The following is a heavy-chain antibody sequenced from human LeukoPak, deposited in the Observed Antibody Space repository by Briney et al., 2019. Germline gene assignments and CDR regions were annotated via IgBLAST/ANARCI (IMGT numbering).Heavy chain of an antibody. J-gene: IGHJ4*02. CDR1: GGSISSSSYY. V-gene: IGHV4-39*01. D-gene: IGHD3-9*01. CDR2: IYYSGST. CDR3: ARHHGYYDILTGYYRKLYFDY. Sequence: PSETLSLTCTVSGGSISSSSYYWGWIRQPPGEGLEWIGSIYYSGSTYYNPSLKSRVTISVDTSKNQFSLKLSSVTAADTAVYYCARHHGYYDILTGYYRKLYFDYWGQGTLVTVSS.